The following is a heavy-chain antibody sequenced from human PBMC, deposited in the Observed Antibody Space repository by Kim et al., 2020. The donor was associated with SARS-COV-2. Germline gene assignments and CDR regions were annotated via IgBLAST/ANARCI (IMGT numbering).Heavy chain of an antibody. CDR3: ARSSQLGRPGDYYYYGMDV. D-gene: IGHD6-6*01. Sequence: GRFTISRENAKNSLYLQMNSLRAGDTAVYYCARSSQLGRPGDYYYYGMDVWGQGTTVTVSS. J-gene: IGHJ6*02. V-gene: IGHV3-13*01.